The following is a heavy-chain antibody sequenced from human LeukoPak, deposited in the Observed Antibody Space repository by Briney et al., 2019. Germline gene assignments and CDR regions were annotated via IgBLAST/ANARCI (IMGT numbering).Heavy chain of an antibody. CDR3: ARLATALPPGAHYYFDY. CDR2: IYYSGST. Sequence: SQTLTLTCTVSGGSISSGGYYWSWIRQHPGKGLEWIGYIYYSGSTYYNPSLKSRVTISVDTSKNQFSLKLSSVTAADTAVYYCARLATALPPGAHYYFDYLGQGTLVTVSS. J-gene: IGHJ4*02. D-gene: IGHD6-6*01. CDR1: GGSISSGGYY. V-gene: IGHV4-31*03.